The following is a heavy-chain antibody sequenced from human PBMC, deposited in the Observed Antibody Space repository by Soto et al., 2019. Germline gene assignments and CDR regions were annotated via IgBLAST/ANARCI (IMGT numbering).Heavy chain of an antibody. CDR2: MNPNSANT. D-gene: IGHD2-15*01. J-gene: IGHJ3*02. Sequence: QVQLVQSGAEVKKPGASVKVSCKASGYTFTSYDINWVRQATGQGLEWMGWMNPNSANTGYAKKFQGRVTMTRNTSISTAYMELSSLRSEDTAVYYCARVYCSGGSCYSQAGDDAFDIWGQGTMVTVSS. CDR1: GYTFTSYD. CDR3: ARVYCSGGSCYSQAGDDAFDI. V-gene: IGHV1-8*01.